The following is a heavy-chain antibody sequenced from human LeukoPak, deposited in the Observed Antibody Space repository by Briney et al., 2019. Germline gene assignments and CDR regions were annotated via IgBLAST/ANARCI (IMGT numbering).Heavy chain of an antibody. Sequence: GGSLRLSCAASRFSFSSYWMHWVRQAPGKGLVWVSRINSDGSSTSYADSVKGRFTISRDNAKNTLYLQMNSLRAEDTAVYYSASEGRDDYSHGMDVWGQGPTVTVSS. CDR1: RFSFSSYW. V-gene: IGHV3-74*01. CDR2: INSDGSST. D-gene: IGHD5-24*01. J-gene: IGHJ6*02. CDR3: ASEGRDDYSHGMDV.